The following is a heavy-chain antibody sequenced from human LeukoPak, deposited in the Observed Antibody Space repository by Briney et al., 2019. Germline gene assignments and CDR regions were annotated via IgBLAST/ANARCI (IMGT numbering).Heavy chain of an antibody. V-gene: IGHV4-59*01. J-gene: IGHJ4*02. CDR1: GGSISSYY. D-gene: IGHD3-10*01. Sequence: PSETLSLTCTVSGGSISSYYWSWFRQPPGKGLEWIGYIYNSGNTIYNPSLKSRVTISMDTSKNQFSLYLSSVTAADTAVYYCGRDTLVRGVADYWGQGTLVTVSS. CDR2: IYNSGNT. CDR3: GRDTLVRGVADY.